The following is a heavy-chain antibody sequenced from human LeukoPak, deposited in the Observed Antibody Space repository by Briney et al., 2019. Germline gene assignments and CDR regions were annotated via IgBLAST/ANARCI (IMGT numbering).Heavy chain of an antibody. J-gene: IGHJ4*02. D-gene: IGHD2-2*01. V-gene: IGHV4-39*07. Sequence: SETLSLTCTVSGGSISSSSYYWGWIRQPPGKGLEWIVSIYYSGSTYDNPSLKSRITISVDTSKNQFSLKLRSVTAADTAVYYCARGQMPDFDYWGQGTLVTVSS. CDR1: GGSISSSSYY. CDR2: IYYSGST. CDR3: ARGQMPDFDY.